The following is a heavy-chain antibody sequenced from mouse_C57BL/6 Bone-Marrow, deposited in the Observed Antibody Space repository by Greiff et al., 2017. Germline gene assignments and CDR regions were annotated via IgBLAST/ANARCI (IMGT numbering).Heavy chain of an antibody. CDR3: ARTFWVEGRFDF. V-gene: IGHV3-6*01. J-gene: IGHJ2*01. CDR2: ISYDGSN. CDR1: GYSITSGYY. D-gene: IGHD1-1*01. Sequence: ESGPGLVKPSQSLSLTCSVTGYSITSGYYWNWIRQFPGNKLEWMGYISYDGSNNYNPSLKNRISITRNTSKNQLFLMLNSVTTEDTATNYCARTFWVEGRFDFWGQGTTLTVSS.